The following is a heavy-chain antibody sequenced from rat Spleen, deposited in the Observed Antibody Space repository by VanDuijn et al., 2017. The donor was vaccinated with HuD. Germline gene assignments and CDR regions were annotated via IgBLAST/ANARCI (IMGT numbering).Heavy chain of an antibody. CDR1: GFSLTNYS. CDR2: MWRSGST. Sequence: QVQLMESGPRLVQPSETLSLTCTVSGFSLTNYSVHWVRQSPGKGLEWVGVMWRSGSTEYNSALKSRLSISRDTSKNHIFLKMSSLQTDDTGTYYCSRGIDYFDYWGQGVMVTVSS. J-gene: IGHJ2*01. CDR3: SRGIDYFDY. V-gene: IGHV2-45*01.